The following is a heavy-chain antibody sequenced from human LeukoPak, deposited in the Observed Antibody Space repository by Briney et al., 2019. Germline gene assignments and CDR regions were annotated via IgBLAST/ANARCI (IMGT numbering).Heavy chain of an antibody. CDR2: IYYSGST. CDR3: ARHTGEHSYGYRYFEY. V-gene: IGHV4-59*08. CDR1: GGSISSYY. J-gene: IGHJ4*02. Sequence: SETLSLTCTVSGGSISSYYWSWIRQSPGKGLEWIGYIYYSGSTNYKPSLKSRVTISVDTPKNQFSLKLSSVTAADTAVYYCARHTGEHSYGYRYFEYWGQGTVVTVSS. D-gene: IGHD5-18*01.